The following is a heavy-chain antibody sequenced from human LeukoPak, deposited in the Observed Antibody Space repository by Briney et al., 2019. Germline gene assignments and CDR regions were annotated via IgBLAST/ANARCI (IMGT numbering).Heavy chain of an antibody. Sequence: GGSLRLSCAASGFTFSSYAMSWVRQAPGEGLQWVSGISGSGSGTYYADSVRGRFTISRDNSKNTLYLQMNSLTIEDTAVYYCARRPGSSWYGYYFDYWGQGTLVTVSS. D-gene: IGHD6-13*01. J-gene: IGHJ4*02. CDR2: ISGSGSGT. CDR3: ARRPGSSWYGYYFDY. CDR1: GFTFSSYA. V-gene: IGHV3-23*01.